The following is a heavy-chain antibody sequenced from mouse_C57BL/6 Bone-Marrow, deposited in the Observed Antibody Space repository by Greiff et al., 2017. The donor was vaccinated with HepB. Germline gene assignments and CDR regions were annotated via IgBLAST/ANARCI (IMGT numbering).Heavy chain of an antibody. Sequence: LVESGAELVRPGSSVKLSCKDSYFAFMASAMHLVKQRPGHGLEWIGSFTMYSDATEYSENFKGKATLTANTSSSTAYMELSSLTSEDSAVYYCARSEGSSYGAMDYWGQGTSVTVSS. D-gene: IGHD1-1*01. V-gene: IGHV1-49*01. J-gene: IGHJ4*01. CDR3: ARSEGSSYGAMDY. CDR1: YFAFMASA. CDR2: FTMYSDAT.